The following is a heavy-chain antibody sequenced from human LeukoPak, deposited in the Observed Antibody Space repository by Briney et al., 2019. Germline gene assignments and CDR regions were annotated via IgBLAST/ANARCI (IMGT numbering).Heavy chain of an antibody. CDR2: IKSKTAGGTI. D-gene: IGHD1-26*01. CDR3: TTGESMVGSTIHIRWAD. V-gene: IGHV3-15*01. CDR1: GFTFSNAW. J-gene: IGHJ4*02. Sequence: PGGSLRLSCAASGFTFSNAWMTWVRQAPGKGLEWVGRIKSKTAGGTIDYAAPVKCRFTISRDESKNTLYLQMNSLKTEDKAVYYCTTGESMVGSTIHIRWADWGQGTLVTVSS.